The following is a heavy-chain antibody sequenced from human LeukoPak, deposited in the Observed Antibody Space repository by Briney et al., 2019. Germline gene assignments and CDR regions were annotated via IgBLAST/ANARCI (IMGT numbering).Heavy chain of an antibody. CDR2: ISYDGSNK. CDR3: AKAPRGGLWFGELFDY. Sequence: GGSRRLSCAASGFTFSSYGMHWVRQAPGKGLEWVAVISYDGSNKYYADSVKGRFTISRDNSKNTLYLQMNSLRAEDTAVYYCAKAPRGGLWFGELFDYWGQGTLVTVSS. J-gene: IGHJ4*02. CDR1: GFTFSSYG. D-gene: IGHD3-10*01. V-gene: IGHV3-30*18.